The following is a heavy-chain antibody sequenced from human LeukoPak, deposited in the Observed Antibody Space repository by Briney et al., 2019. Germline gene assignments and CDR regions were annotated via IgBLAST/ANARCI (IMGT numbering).Heavy chain of an antibody. Sequence: SGTLSLTCAVSGGSISSSNWWSWVRQPPGKGLEWIGEIYHSGSTNYNPSLRSRVTISLDTSKNHFSLKLSSVTAADTAVYYCARQNSGYDLGPFAYWGQGTLVTVSS. J-gene: IGHJ4*02. CDR1: GGSISSSNW. CDR3: ARQNSGYDLGPFAY. D-gene: IGHD5-12*01. CDR2: IYHSGST. V-gene: IGHV4-4*02.